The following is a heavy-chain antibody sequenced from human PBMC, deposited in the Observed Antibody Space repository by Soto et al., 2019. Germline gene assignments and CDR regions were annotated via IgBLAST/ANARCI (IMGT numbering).Heavy chain of an antibody. CDR3: AKDLYGQPPSGWFDP. Sequence: GGSLRLSCEAFGFTVSGKKYVAWVRQAPGKGLEWVSALYDLDGTYYADSVKGRFTTSSDNSKSTLYLQMMSLRAEDTAVYYCAKDLYGQPPSGWFDPWGQGTVVTVSS. V-gene: IGHV3-53*01. CDR2: LYDLDGT. CDR1: GFTVSGKKY. J-gene: IGHJ5*02. D-gene: IGHD1-26*01.